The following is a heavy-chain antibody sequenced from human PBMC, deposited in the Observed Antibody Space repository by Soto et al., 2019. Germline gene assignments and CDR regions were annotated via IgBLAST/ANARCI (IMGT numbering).Heavy chain of an antibody. CDR1: GFTFSSYS. CDR3: ARDGFDRDILTGYHREYYYYYMDV. J-gene: IGHJ6*03. Sequence: GGSLRLSCAASGFTFSSYSMNWVRQAPGKRLEWVTSISSSSIYVYYADSVKGRFTISRDNAKNSLYLQMNSLRAEDTAVYYCARDGFDRDILTGYHREYYYYYMDVWGKGTTVTVSS. V-gene: IGHV3-21*04. CDR2: ISSSSIYV. D-gene: IGHD3-9*01.